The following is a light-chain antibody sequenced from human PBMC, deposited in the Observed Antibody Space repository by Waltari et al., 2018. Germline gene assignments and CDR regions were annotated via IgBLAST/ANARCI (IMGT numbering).Light chain of an antibody. V-gene: IGLV3-1*01. J-gene: IGLJ1*01. CDR2: QDN. CDR1: NLGNHY. CDR3: QTCDSNNAAV. Sequence: SSELMQPPSVSVSPGQKAAITCSGDNLGNHYACWYQQKPGQSPILIIYQDNRRPSGIPERFSGSNSENIATLTICGAQAVDEADYYCQTCDSNNAAVFGTGTKVTVL.